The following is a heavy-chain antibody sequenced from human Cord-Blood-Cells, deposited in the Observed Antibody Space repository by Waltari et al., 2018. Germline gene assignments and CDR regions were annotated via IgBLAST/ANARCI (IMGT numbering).Heavy chain of an antibody. Sequence: QVQLVQSGAEVKKPGSSVKVSSKASGGTFSSYAIRWVRKAPGQGLEWMGGIIPIFGTANYAQKFQGRVTITADKSTSTAYMELSSLRSEDTAVYYCARGITMVQGVTRAYYFDYWGQGTLVTVSS. V-gene: IGHV1-69*06. D-gene: IGHD3-10*01. J-gene: IGHJ4*02. CDR2: IIPIFGTA. CDR3: ARGITMVQGVTRAYYFDY. CDR1: GGTFSSYA.